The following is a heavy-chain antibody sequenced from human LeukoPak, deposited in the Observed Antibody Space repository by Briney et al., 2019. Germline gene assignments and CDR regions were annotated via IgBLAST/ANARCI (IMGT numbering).Heavy chain of an antibody. J-gene: IGHJ4*02. Sequence: GGSLRLSCAASGFTFSSYGMHWVRQAPGKGLEWVAVVWYDGSKKYSADSVKGRITISRDDSKNTLYLQMNSLRAEDTAVYYCARRYYDSSGYHFDYWGQGTLVTVSS. D-gene: IGHD3-22*01. V-gene: IGHV3-33*01. CDR2: VWYDGSKK. CDR3: ARRYYDSSGYHFDY. CDR1: GFTFSSYG.